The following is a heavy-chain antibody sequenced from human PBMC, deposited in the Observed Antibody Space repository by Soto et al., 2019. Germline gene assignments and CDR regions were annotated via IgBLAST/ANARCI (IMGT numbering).Heavy chain of an antibody. Sequence: PGGSLRLSCAASGFTFSDFPIHWVRQAPGTGLEWVAGISYNGRNKNYADSVKGRFSISRDNSKNTLSLQMNSLRVEDTAVYYCANMAAAATGCGQGTLVTVSS. J-gene: IGHJ4*02. D-gene: IGHD6-13*01. V-gene: IGHV3-30*04. CDR2: ISYNGRNK. CDR3: ANMAAAATG. CDR1: GFTFSDFP.